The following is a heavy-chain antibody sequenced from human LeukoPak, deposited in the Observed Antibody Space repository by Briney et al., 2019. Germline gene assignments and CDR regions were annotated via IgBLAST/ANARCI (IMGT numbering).Heavy chain of an antibody. V-gene: IGHV3-7*03. CDR1: GFTFSNYW. CDR2: IKEDGSEK. J-gene: IGHJ4*02. Sequence: GGSLRLSCAASGFTFSNYWMSWVRQAPGKGLECVANIKEDGSEKYYVDSVKGRFTISRDNSKNTLYLQMNSLRAEDTAVYYCARRSGIAVAGAFDYWGQGTLVTVSS. CDR3: ARRSGIAVAGAFDY. D-gene: IGHD6-19*01.